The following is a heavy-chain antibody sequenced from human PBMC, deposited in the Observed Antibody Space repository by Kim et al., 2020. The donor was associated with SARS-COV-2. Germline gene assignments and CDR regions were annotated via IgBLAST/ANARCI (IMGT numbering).Heavy chain of an antibody. CDR3: ARQDYDYIWGRAGLVDY. CDR1: GYTFTSYD. CDR2: MNPNSGNT. Sequence: ASVKVSCKASGYTFTSYDINWVRQATGQGLEWMGWMNPNSGNTGYAQKFQGRVTMTRNTSISTAYMELSSLRSEDRAVYYCARQDYDYIWGRAGLVDYWGQGALVSVSS. D-gene: IGHD3-16*01. V-gene: IGHV1-8*01. J-gene: IGHJ4*02.